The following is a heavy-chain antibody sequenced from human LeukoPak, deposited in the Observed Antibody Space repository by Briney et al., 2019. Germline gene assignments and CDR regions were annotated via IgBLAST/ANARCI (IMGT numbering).Heavy chain of an antibody. J-gene: IGHJ4*02. CDR2: TYYRSKWKN. CDR1: GDSVSSNIAA. CDR3: ARVAYAVAVV. D-gene: IGHD2-2*01. V-gene: IGHV6-1*01. Sequence: SQTLSLTCAISGDSVSSNIAAWSWVRQSPSRGPEWLGRTYYRSKWKNDYAESVKSRINISPDTSKNQFSLQLNSVTPEDTAVYYCARVAYAVAVVWGQGTPVTVSS.